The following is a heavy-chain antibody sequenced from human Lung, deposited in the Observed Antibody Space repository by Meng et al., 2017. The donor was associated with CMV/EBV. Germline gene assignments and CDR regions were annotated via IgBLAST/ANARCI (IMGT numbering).Heavy chain of an antibody. D-gene: IGHD3-22*01. CDR3: AHSIITMIESYYYGMDV. V-gene: IGHV2-5*01. CDR1: GFSLSTSGVG. Sequence: SGPTLVXPTQTLTLTCTFSGFSLSTSGVGVGWIRQPPGKALEWLALIYWNDDKRYSPSLKSRLTITKDTCKNQVVLTMTNMDPVDTAPYYGAHSIITMIESYYYGMDVWGQGTTVTVSS. J-gene: IGHJ6*02. CDR2: IYWNDDK.